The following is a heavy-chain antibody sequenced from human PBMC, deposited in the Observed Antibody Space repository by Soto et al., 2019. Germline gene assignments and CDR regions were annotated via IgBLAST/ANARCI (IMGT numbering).Heavy chain of an antibody. V-gene: IGHV4-34*01. CDR3: VDGYFDY. CDR2: INHSGST. Sequence: SETLSLTCAVYGGSFSGYYWSWIRQPPGKGLEWIGEINHSGSTNYNPSLKSRVTISVDTSKNQFSLKLSSVTAADTAVYYCVDGYFDYWGQGTLATVSS. CDR1: GGSFSGYY. J-gene: IGHJ4*02. D-gene: IGHD2-2*03.